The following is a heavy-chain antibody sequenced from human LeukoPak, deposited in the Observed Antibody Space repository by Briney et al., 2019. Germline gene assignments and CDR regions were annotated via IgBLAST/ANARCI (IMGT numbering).Heavy chain of an antibody. CDR3: ARGITMIEDKGWFDP. Sequence: SETLSLTCTVSGGSISRSSYHWGWIRQPPGKGLEWIGSIYYSGSTYYNPSLKSRVTISVDTSKNQFSLKLSSVTAADTAVYYCARGITMIEDKGWFDPWGQGTLVTVSS. CDR2: IYYSGST. D-gene: IGHD3-22*01. J-gene: IGHJ5*02. CDR1: GGSISRSSYH. V-gene: IGHV4-39*07.